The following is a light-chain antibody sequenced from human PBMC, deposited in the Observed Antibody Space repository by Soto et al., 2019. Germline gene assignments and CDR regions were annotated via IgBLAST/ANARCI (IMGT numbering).Light chain of an antibody. CDR2: AAS. CDR1: QSISSY. CDR3: QQSYSTRPLT. V-gene: IGKV1-39*01. J-gene: IGKJ4*01. Sequence: DIQMTQSPSSLSASVGDRVTITCRASQSISSYLNWYQQKPGKAPKLLIYAASSLQSGVPSRFSGSGSGTDFTLTISSLQPEDFATYYCQQSYSTRPLTFGGGTKVETK.